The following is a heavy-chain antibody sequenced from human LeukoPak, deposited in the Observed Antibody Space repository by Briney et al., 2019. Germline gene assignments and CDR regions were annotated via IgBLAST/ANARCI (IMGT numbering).Heavy chain of an antibody. J-gene: IGHJ4*02. CDR1: GGSFSGYY. V-gene: IGHV4-34*01. CDR3: ARGLSRDIVVVPAANNFDY. Sequence: PSETLSLTCAVYGGSFSGYYWSWIRQPPGKGLEWIGEINHSGSTNYNPSLKSRVTISVDMSKNQFSLKLSSVTAADTAVYYCARGLSRDIVVVPAANNFDYWGQGTLVTVSS. D-gene: IGHD2-2*01. CDR2: INHSGST.